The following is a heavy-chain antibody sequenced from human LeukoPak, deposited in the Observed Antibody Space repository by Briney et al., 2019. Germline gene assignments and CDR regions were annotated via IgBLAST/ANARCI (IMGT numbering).Heavy chain of an antibody. D-gene: IGHD3-10*01. V-gene: IGHV4-30-4*08. J-gene: IGHJ6*03. CDR1: GGSISSGDYY. CDR3: ARRKYYYGSGSMDV. Sequence: SETLSLTCSVTGGSISSGDYYWTWIRQPPGKGLEWIAYIYYSGSAEYNLSLQSRATISVETSKNQFFLKLRSVTAADTAVYYCARRKYYYGSGSMDVWGKGTMVTISS. CDR2: IYYSGSA.